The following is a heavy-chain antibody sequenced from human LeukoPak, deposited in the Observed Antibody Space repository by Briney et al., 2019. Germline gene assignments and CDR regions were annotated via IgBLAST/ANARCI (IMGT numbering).Heavy chain of an antibody. CDR3: ARSAVGAVDY. CDR2: ISSCGSTI. V-gene: IGHV3-11*01. J-gene: IGHJ4*02. CDR1: GFTFSDCY. Sequence: PGGSLRLSCAASGFTFSDCYMSWIRQAPGKGRGWVSYISSCGSTIYYADSVKGRFTISRDNAKNSLYLQMNSLRAEDTAVYYCARSAVGAVDYWGQGTLVTVSS. D-gene: IGHD1-26*01.